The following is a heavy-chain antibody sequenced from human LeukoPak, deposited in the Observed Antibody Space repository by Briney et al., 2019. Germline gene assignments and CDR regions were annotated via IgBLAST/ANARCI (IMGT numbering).Heavy chain of an antibody. CDR3: ARNQQLGGHSYYYYGMDV. V-gene: IGHV3-23*01. Sequence: GGSLRLSCVGSGFTSIAYAPTWARQAPGKGLEWVSGISRGGVTTYYADSVKGQFTISRDNSKNTLYLQMNSLRADDTAIYYCARNQQLGGHSYYYYGMDVWGQGTTVTVSS. CDR2: ISRGGVTT. CDR1: GFTSIAYA. D-gene: IGHD3-16*01. J-gene: IGHJ6*02.